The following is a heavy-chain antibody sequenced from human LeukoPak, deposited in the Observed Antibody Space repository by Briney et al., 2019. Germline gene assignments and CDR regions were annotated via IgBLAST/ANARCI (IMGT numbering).Heavy chain of an antibody. D-gene: IGHD4-17*01. CDR3: ARVGNDYGDYGIDY. Sequence: TGGSLRLSCAASGFTLSSYGMHWVRQAPGKGLEWVAVIWYDGSNKYYADSVKGRFTISRDNSKNTLCLHMDSLRAEDTAVYYCARVGNDYGDYGIDYWGQGTLVTVSS. CDR2: IWYDGSNK. J-gene: IGHJ4*02. V-gene: IGHV3-33*01. CDR1: GFTLSSYG.